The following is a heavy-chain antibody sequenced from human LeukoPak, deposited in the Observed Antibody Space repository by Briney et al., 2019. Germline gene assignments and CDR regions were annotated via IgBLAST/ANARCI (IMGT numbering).Heavy chain of an antibody. Sequence: PGRSLRLSCAASGLTFSSYAMHWVRQAPGKGLEWVAVISYDGSNKYYADSVKGRFTISRDNSKNTLYLQMNSLRAEDTAVYYCARAIVGAYFDYWGQGTLVTVSS. CDR1: GLTFSSYA. V-gene: IGHV3-30*04. CDR2: ISYDGSNK. CDR3: ARAIVGAYFDY. J-gene: IGHJ4*02. D-gene: IGHD1-26*01.